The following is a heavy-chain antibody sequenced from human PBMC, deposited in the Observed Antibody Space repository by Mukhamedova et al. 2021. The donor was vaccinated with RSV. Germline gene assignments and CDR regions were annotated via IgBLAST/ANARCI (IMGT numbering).Heavy chain of an antibody. CDR3: ARAYGDWRYFDL. V-gene: IGHV3-33*01. D-gene: IGHD4-17*01. CDR2: IWYDGSNK. Sequence: VRQAPGKGPEWVAVIWYDGSNKYYTDSVKGRFTISRDNSQNTLFLQMSSLRVEDTAVYYCARAYGDWRYFDLWGRGTLVTVSS. J-gene: IGHJ2*01.